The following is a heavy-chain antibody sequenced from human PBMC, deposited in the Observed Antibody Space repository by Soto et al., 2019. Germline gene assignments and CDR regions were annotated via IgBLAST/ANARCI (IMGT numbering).Heavy chain of an antibody. D-gene: IGHD3-10*01. CDR1: GGTFSSHA. V-gene: IGHV1-69*13. Sequence: ASVKVSCKASGGTFSSHALSWVRQAPGQGLEWMGGIIPIFGTVNYAQKFQGRVTITADESTNTAYMELSSLRSDDTAVYYCARVAGGSGSYSYHFDVWGQGATVPVYS. CDR2: IIPIFGTV. CDR3: ARVAGGSGSYSYHFDV. J-gene: IGHJ4*02.